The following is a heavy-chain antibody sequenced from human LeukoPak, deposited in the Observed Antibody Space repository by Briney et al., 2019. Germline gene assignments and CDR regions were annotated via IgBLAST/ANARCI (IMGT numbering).Heavy chain of an antibody. Sequence: SETLSLTCTVSGGSISSSSYYWGWIRQPPGKGLEWIGSAYYSGSTYYNPSLKSRVTISVDTSKNQFSLKLSSVTAADTAVYYCAGESRYYYDSSGYGRIDYWGQGTLVTVSS. CDR2: AYYSGST. V-gene: IGHV4-39*01. CDR1: GGSISSSSYY. D-gene: IGHD3-22*01. CDR3: AGESRYYYDSSGYGRIDY. J-gene: IGHJ4*02.